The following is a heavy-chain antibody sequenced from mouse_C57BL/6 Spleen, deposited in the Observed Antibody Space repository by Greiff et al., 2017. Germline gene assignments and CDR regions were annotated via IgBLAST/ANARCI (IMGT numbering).Heavy chain of an antibody. CDR3: ARNNITTYYFDY. J-gene: IGHJ2*01. CDR2: IWSGGST. CDR1: GFSLTSYG. Sequence: VQLQQSGPGLVQPSQSLSITCTVSGFSLTSYGVHWVRQSPGKGLEWLGVIWSGGSTDYNAAFIFRLSISKDNSKSQVFFKMNSLQADDTAIYYCARNNITTYYFDYWGQGTTLTVSS. D-gene: IGHD1-1*01. V-gene: IGHV2-2*01.